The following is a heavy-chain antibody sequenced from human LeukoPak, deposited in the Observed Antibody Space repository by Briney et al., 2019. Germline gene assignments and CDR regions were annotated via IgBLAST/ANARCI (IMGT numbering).Heavy chain of an antibody. D-gene: IGHD3-22*01. CDR1: GGTFSSYA. CDR3: AGLIYDSSGYYHPAEYFQH. Sequence: ASVKVSCKASGGTFSSYAISWVRQAPGQGLEWMGGIIPIFGTANYAQKFQGRVTITTDESTSTAYMELSSLRSEDTAVYYCAGLIYDSSGYYHPAEYFQHWGQGILVTVSS. J-gene: IGHJ1*01. V-gene: IGHV1-69*05. CDR2: IIPIFGTA.